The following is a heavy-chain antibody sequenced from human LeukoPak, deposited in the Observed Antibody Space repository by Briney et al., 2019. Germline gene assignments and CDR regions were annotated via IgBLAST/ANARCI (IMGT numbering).Heavy chain of an antibody. D-gene: IGHD3-10*01. CDR2: IYYSGST. CDR3: ARLLSGRNNWFDP. Sequence: SQTLSLTCTVSGGSISSGDYYWSWIRQPPGKGLEWIGYIYYSGSTYYNPSLKSRVTISVDTSKNQFSLKVTSVTAADTAVYYCARLLSGRNNWFDPWGQGTLVTVSS. V-gene: IGHV4-30-4*01. J-gene: IGHJ5*02. CDR1: GGSISSGDYY.